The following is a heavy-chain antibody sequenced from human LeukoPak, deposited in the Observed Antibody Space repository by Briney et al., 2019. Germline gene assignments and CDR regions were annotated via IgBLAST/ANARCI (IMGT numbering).Heavy chain of an antibody. CDR1: GFTFSSYG. J-gene: IGHJ4*02. D-gene: IGHD1-26*01. CDR3: ARVAISGSYSDY. CDR2: IYSGGST. Sequence: PGGSLRLSCAASGFTFSSYGMHWVRQAPGKGLEWVSVIYSGGSTYYADSVKGRFTISRDNSKNTLYLQMNSLRAEDTAVYYCARVAISGSYSDYWGQGTLVTVSS. V-gene: IGHV3-66*01.